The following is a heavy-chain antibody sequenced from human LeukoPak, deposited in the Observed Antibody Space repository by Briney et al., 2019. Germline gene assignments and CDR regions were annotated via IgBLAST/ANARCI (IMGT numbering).Heavy chain of an antibody. CDR2: IYYSGST. D-gene: IGHD1-14*01. CDR1: GGSISSSSYY. V-gene: IGHV4-39*01. J-gene: IGHJ6*04. Sequence: SETLSLTCTVFGGSISSSSYYWGWIRQPPGKGLEWIGSIYYSGSTYYNPSLKSRVTISVDTSKNQFSLKLSSVTAADTAVYYCARPLANRHMDVWGKGTTVTVSS. CDR3: ARPLANRHMDV.